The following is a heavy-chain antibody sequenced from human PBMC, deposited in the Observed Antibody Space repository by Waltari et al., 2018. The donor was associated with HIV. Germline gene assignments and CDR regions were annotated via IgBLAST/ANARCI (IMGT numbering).Heavy chain of an antibody. Sequence: QVQLEQSGPGLVKPSQTLSVSCGISGASFSSNTAAWNWIRMSPERGLEWLGRTYRRSEWHQEYAVPLQGRLRIEADTSHNRFTLHLNSVTPEDTAIYFCARDGFGFDFWGQGTLVTVS. J-gene: IGHJ4*02. CDR3: ARDGFGFDF. CDR2: TYRRSEWHQ. V-gene: IGHV6-1*02. D-gene: IGHD3-10*01. CDR1: GASFSSNTAA.